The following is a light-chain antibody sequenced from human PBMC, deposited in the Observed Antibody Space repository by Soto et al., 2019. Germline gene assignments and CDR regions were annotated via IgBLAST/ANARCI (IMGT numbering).Light chain of an antibody. CDR3: QQLNSYPIT. Sequence: DIQLTQSPSFLSASVGDRVTITCRASQAISRYLAWYQQKPGKAPKLLIYPASTLESGVPSRFSGSGSGTEFTLTISSLQPEDFATYYCQQLNSYPITFGQGTRLEIK. CDR1: QAISRY. CDR2: PAS. J-gene: IGKJ5*01. V-gene: IGKV1-9*01.